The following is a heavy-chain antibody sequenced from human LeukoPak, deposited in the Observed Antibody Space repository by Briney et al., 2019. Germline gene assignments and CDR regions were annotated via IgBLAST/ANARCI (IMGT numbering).Heavy chain of an antibody. D-gene: IGHD3-10*01. V-gene: IGHV1-69*01. CDR1: GGTFSSYA. J-gene: IGHJ5*02. CDR3: ARDGRGSRSSWFDP. CDR2: IIPIFGTP. Sequence: GASVKVSCKASGGTFSSYAISWVRQAPGQGLEWMGGIIPIFGTPNYAQKFQGRVTITADESTNTAYMDLSSLGSDDTAVYYCARDGRGSRSSWFDPWGQGTLVIVSS.